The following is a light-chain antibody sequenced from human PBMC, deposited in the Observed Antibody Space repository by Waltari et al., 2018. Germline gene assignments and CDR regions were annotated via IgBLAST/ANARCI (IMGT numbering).Light chain of an antibody. CDR1: STRLFY. CDR2: GKN. CDR3: HSRDSSGDVI. V-gene: IGLV3-19*01. Sequence: SSELPQDPAVSGSLGQTVRLTCQGASTRLFYQRWFHQKPGQAPALVLYGKNNRPAGIPDRFSASTSGSTASLTITGAQAEDEADYYCHSRDSSGDVIIGGGTKLTVV. J-gene: IGLJ2*01.